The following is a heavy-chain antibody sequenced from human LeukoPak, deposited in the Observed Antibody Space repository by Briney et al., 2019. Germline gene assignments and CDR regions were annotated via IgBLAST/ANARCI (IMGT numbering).Heavy chain of an antibody. CDR1: GGTFSSYA. CDR2: IIPIFGTA. CDR3: ARSGRSAAAGPSQPYNWFDP. J-gene: IGHJ5*02. V-gene: IGHV1-69*05. D-gene: IGHD6-13*01. Sequence: GASVKVSCKASGGTFSSYAISWVQQAPGQGLEWMGGIIPIFGTANYAQKFQGRVTITTDESTSTAYMELSSLRSEDTAVYYCARSGRSAAAGPSQPYNWFDPWGQGTLVTVSS.